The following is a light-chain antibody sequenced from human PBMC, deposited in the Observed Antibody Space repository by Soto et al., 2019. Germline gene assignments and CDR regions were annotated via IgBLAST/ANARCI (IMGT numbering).Light chain of an antibody. V-gene: IGKV3-15*01. CDR2: GAS. CDR3: QQHNNWPPYT. J-gene: IGKJ2*01. Sequence: EIVMTQSPAILSVSPGERATLSCRASRSVSSNLAWYQQRPGQAPRLLIYGASTRATGVPARFSGGGSGTEFTLTISSLQSEDFPVYYCQQHNNWPPYTFGQGTKLEI. CDR1: RSVSSN.